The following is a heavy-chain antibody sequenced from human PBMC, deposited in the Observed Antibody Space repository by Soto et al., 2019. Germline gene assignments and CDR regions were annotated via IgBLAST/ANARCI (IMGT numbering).Heavy chain of an antibody. CDR3: VRAAHYSDYVFDY. CDR2: IHQTGST. Sequence: SETLSLTCTVSGAFISDYYWTWIRQTPGKGLEWIGYIHQTGSTKNNPSLKSRVTISVDMSRNQFSLKMKSMTAADTAVYYCVRAAHYSDYVFDYWGQGTLVTVSS. D-gene: IGHD4-17*01. J-gene: IGHJ4*02. CDR1: GAFISDYY. V-gene: IGHV4-59*01.